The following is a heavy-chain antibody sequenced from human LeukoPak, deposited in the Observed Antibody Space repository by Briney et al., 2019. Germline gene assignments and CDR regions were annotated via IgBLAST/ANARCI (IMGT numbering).Heavy chain of an antibody. CDR1: GGSIRSSYYY. Sequence: SETLSLTCTVSGGSIRSSYYYWGWIRQPPGKGLEWIGSIYYSGSTYYNPSLKSRVTISVDTSKNQFSLKLSSVTAADTAVYHCARGRWLQPGSYFDYWGQGTLVTVSS. D-gene: IGHD5-24*01. V-gene: IGHV4-39*07. CDR2: IYYSGST. J-gene: IGHJ4*02. CDR3: ARGRWLQPGSYFDY.